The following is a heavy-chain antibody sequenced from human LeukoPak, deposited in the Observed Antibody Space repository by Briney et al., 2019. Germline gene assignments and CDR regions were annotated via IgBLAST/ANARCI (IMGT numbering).Heavy chain of an antibody. CDR2: IDTKTGNP. CDR3: ARGGSWVDY. CDR1: GYTFSSCA. J-gene: IGHJ4*02. Sequence: ASVKVSCKASGYTFSSCAINWVRQAPGQGLEYMGWIDTKTGNPTYAQGFTGRFVFSLDTSVSTAYLQISSLKAEDTAVYYCARGGSWVDYWGQGTLVTVSS. V-gene: IGHV7-4-1*02. D-gene: IGHD1-26*01.